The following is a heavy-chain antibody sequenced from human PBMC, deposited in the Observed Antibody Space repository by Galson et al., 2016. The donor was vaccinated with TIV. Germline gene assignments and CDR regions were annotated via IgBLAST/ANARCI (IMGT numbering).Heavy chain of an antibody. CDR3: TRAAGKNGASCYATCETFDI. CDR1: GDSVSSDSAA. D-gene: IGHD2-2*01. Sequence: CAISGDSVSSDSAAWNWVRQSPSRGLEWLGRTYYRSRWYYDYKVSVKSRITINPDTSKNQFSLQLNSVTPEHTAVYYCTRAAGKNGASCYATCETFDIWGQGTMVTVSS. V-gene: IGHV6-1*01. J-gene: IGHJ3*02. CDR2: TYYRSRWYY.